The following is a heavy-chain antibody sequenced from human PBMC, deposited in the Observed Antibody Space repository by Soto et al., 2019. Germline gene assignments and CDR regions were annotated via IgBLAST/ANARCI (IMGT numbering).Heavy chain of an antibody. J-gene: IGHJ6*03. D-gene: IGHD6-6*01. CDR3: ARMIAAHYYYMDV. V-gene: IGHV4-34*01. CDR1: GGSFSGYY. CDR2: INHSGST. Sequence: SETLSLTCAVYGGSFSGYYWSWIRKPPGKGLEWIGEINHSGSTNYNPSLKSRVTISVDTSKNQCSLKLSSVTAADTAVYYCARMIAAHYYYMDVWGKGTTVTVSS.